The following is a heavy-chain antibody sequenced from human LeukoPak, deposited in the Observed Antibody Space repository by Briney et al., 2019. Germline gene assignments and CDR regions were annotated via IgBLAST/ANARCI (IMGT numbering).Heavy chain of an antibody. Sequence: ASVKVSCKASGGTFSSYAISWVRQAPGQGLEWMGGIIPIFGTANYAQKFQGRVTITADKSTSTAYMELSSLRSEDTAVYYCARCPWLRDGQGAYYFDYWGQGTLVTVSS. D-gene: IGHD5-12*01. V-gene: IGHV1-69*06. CDR1: GGTFSSYA. J-gene: IGHJ4*02. CDR2: IIPIFGTA. CDR3: ARCPWLRDGQGAYYFDY.